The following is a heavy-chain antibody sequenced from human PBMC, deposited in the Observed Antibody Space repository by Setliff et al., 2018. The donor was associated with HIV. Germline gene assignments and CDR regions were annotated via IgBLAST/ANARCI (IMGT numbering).Heavy chain of an antibody. J-gene: IGHJ6*02. Sequence: ASVKVSCKTSGYTFNDYYIQWVRQTPGQGLEWMGWINPKTGDTSYAQKFHGWVTLTRDTSITTAYLEVRSDDTAVYYCARKRVGFDGIDVWGQGTTVTVS. CDR2: INPKTGDT. V-gene: IGHV1-2*04. D-gene: IGHD1-26*01. CDR3: ARKRVGFDGIDV. CDR1: GYTFNDYY.